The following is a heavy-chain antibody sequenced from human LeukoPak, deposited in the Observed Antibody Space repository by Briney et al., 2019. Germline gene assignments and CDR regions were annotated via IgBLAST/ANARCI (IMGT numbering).Heavy chain of an antibody. CDR1: GGSITSADFY. V-gene: IGHV4-31*03. D-gene: IGHD3-10*01. CDR2: IFHSGAT. Sequence: SETLSLTCTVSGGSITSADFYWTWIRQHPGKGLEWIGYIFHSGATYYNPSLKSRVSISLDRSKSQFSLGLGSVTAGDTAVYYCARDRANMVRGVMGGGMDVWGQGTTATVSS. J-gene: IGHJ6*02. CDR3: ARDRANMVRGVMGGGMDV.